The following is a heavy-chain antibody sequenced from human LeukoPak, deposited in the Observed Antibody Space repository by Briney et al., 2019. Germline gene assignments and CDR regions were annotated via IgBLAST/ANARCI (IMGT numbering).Heavy chain of an antibody. CDR1: GFTFRNYW. Sequence: GGSLRLSCAASGFTFRNYWMGWVRQAPGKRLEWVANMNIDGSEKYYADSVKGRFSISRDNARNSVYLQMASLRVEDTTVYYCARDPVEWELLLDYWGQGTLVTASS. V-gene: IGHV3-7*01. D-gene: IGHD1-26*01. J-gene: IGHJ4*02. CDR3: ARDPVEWELLLDY. CDR2: MNIDGSEK.